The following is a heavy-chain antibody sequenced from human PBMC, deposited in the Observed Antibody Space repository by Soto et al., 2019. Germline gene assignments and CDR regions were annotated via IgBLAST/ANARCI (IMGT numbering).Heavy chain of an antibody. J-gene: IGHJ4*02. Sequence: SETLSLTCTVSGGSISSSIYYWGWIRQPPGEGLEWIGTIYYTGSTYYNPSLKSRVTISADTSKNQFSLKLNSVTAADTAVYYCARHPSGISDYRGQRTSVTVSS. CDR2: IYYTGST. CDR3: ARHPSGISDY. V-gene: IGHV4-39*01. CDR1: GGSISSSIYY. D-gene: IGHD1-1*01.